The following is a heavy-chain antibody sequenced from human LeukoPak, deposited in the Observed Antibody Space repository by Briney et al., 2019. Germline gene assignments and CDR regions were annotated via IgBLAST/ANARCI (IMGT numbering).Heavy chain of an antibody. CDR2: IHYSGST. V-gene: IGHV4-39*01. D-gene: IGHD3-22*01. CDR3: ARNKYDTAFDI. Sequence: SETLSLTCPVSDGSISSSTYYWCWIRQPPGKGLEWIGSIHYSGSTYYNPSLKSRVTIFADTSKNQFSLKLSSVTAADTAVYYCARNKYDTAFDIWGQGTMVTVSS. J-gene: IGHJ3*02. CDR1: DGSISSSTYY.